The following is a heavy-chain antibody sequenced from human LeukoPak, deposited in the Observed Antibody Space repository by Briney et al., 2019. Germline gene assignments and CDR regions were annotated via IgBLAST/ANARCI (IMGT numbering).Heavy chain of an antibody. CDR2: MNPNSGNT. CDR1: GGTFSSYA. CDR3: ARPLGYTFGADPLDY. Sequence: ASVKVSCKASGGTFSSYAINWVRQATGQGLEWMGWMNPNSGNTGYAQKFQGRVTITRNTSISTAYMELSSLRSEDTAVYYCARPLGYTFGADPLDYWGQGTLVTVSS. V-gene: IGHV1-8*03. D-gene: IGHD5-18*01. J-gene: IGHJ4*02.